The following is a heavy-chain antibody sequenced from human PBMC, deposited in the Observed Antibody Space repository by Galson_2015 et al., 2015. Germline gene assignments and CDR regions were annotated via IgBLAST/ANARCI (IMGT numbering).Heavy chain of an antibody. V-gene: IGHV4-61*02. CDR2: IYTSGST. D-gene: IGHD6-6*01. CDR1: GGSISSGSYY. CDR3: ARDEGKQLVFDY. J-gene: IGHJ4*02. Sequence: LSLTCTVSGGSISSGSYYWNWIRQPAGKGLEWVGRIYTSGSTNYNPSLKSRVTISVDTSKNQFSLKLRSVTAADTAVYYCARDEGKQLVFDYWGQGTLVTVSS.